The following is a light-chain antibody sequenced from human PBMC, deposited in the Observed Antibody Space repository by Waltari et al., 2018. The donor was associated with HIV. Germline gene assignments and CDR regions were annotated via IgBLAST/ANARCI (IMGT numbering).Light chain of an antibody. CDR3: QTWGTGIQV. CDR2: LNSDGSH. Sequence: QLVLPHSPSASASLGASVKLTCTLRSGHSSYAIAWHQQQPEKGPRYLMKLNSDGSHSKGDGIPDRFSGSSSGAERYLTISSLQSEDEADYYCQTWGTGIQVFGGGTKLTVL. J-gene: IGLJ2*01. CDR1: SGHSSYA. V-gene: IGLV4-69*01.